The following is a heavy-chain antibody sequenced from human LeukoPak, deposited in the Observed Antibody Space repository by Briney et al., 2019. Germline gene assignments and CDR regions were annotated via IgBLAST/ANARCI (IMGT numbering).Heavy chain of an antibody. CDR3: ARVSGDIVLISRFDP. J-gene: IGHJ5*02. V-gene: IGHV1-2*02. CDR1: GYTFTGYY. CDR2: INPNSGGT. Sequence: GASVKVSCKASGYTFTGYYMHWVRQAPGQGLEWMGWINPNSGGTNYAQKFQGRVTMTRDTSISTAYMELSRLRSDDTAVYYCARVSGDIVLISRFDPWGQGTLVTVSS. D-gene: IGHD2-8*01.